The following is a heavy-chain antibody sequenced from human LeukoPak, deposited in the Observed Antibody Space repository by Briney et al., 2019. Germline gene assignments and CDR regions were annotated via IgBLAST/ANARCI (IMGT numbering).Heavy chain of an antibody. CDR1: GFTFSSYS. D-gene: IGHD5-24*01. CDR3: ATGSRWLQLRDPFDY. CDR2: ISSSSSTI. V-gene: IGHV3-48*01. Sequence: GGSLRLSCAASGFTFSSYSMNWVRQAPGKGLGWVSYISSSSSTIYYAGSVKGRFTISRDNAKNSLYLQMNSLRAEDTAVYYCATGSRWLQLRDPFDYWGQGTLVTVSS. J-gene: IGHJ4*02.